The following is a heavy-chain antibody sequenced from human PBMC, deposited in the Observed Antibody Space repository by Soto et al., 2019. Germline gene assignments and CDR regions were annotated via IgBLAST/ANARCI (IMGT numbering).Heavy chain of an antibody. Sequence: QVQLVQSGAEVKKPGSSVKVSCKASGGTFSSYAISWVRQAPGQGLEWMGGIIPIFGTANYAQKFQGRVTITADKSTSTAYMELSSLRSEDTAVYYCASVDCSSTSCYSRVYYGMDVWGQGTTVTVSS. CDR1: GGTFSSYA. D-gene: IGHD2-2*01. J-gene: IGHJ6*02. CDR3: ASVDCSSTSCYSRVYYGMDV. V-gene: IGHV1-69*06. CDR2: IIPIFGTA.